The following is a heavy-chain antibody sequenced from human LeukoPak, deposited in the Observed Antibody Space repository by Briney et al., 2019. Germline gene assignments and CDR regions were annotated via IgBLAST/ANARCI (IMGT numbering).Heavy chain of an antibody. J-gene: IGHJ4*02. Sequence: GGSLRLSCAASGFTFSSYSMNWVRQAPGKGLEWVSYISSSSSTIYYADSVKGRFTVSRENSKNTLYLQMNSLRAEDTAVYYCASSVEAAMLIDYWGQGTLVTVSS. V-gene: IGHV3-48*01. CDR3: ASSVEAAMLIDY. CDR2: ISSSSSTI. D-gene: IGHD5-18*01. CDR1: GFTFSSYS.